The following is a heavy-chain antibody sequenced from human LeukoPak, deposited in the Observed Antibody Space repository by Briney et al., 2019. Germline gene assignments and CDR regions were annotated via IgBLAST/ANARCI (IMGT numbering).Heavy chain of an antibody. V-gene: IGHV1-69*13. CDR1: GGTFSSYA. CDR3: ARARSIAVGSYYYGMDV. D-gene: IGHD6-19*01. CDR2: IIPIFGTA. J-gene: IGHJ6*02. Sequence: ASVKVSCKASGGTFSSYAISWVRQAPGQGLEWMGGIIPIFGTANYAQKFQGRVTITADESTSTAYMELSSLRSEDTAVYYCARARSIAVGSYYYGMDVWGQGTTVTVSS.